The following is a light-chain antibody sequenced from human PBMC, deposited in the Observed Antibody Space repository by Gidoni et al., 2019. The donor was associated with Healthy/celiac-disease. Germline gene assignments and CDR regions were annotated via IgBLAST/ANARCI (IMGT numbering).Light chain of an antibody. J-gene: IGKJ3*01. CDR3: QKLNSYPFT. CDR2: AAD. V-gene: IGKV1-9*01. Sequence: DIQLTHSPSFLSASVGDRVTITCRASQGISSYLAWYQKKTGKAPKLLIYAADTLKSGVPSRFSGSGSGTEFTLTSSSLQPEDFETYYCQKLNSYPFTFGPGTKVDIK. CDR1: QGISSY.